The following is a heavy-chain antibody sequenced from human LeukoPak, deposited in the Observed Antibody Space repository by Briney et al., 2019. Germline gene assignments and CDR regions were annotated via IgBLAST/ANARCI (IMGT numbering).Heavy chain of an antibody. CDR3: ARHSDPSISVAGTPFDY. J-gene: IGHJ4*02. CDR1: GGSISSSSYY. V-gene: IGHV4-39*01. Sequence: SETLSLTCTVSGGSISSSSYYWGWIRQPPGKGLEWIGSIYYSGSTYYNPSLKSRVTISVDTSKNQFSLKLSSVTAADTAVYYCARHSDPSISVAGTPFDYRGQGTLVTVSS. CDR2: IYYSGST. D-gene: IGHD6-19*01.